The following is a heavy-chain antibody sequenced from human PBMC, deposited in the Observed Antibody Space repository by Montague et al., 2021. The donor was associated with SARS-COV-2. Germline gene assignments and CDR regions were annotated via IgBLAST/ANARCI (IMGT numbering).Heavy chain of an antibody. J-gene: IGHJ6*02. CDR1: GGSLSGYY. D-gene: IGHD5-12*01. V-gene: IGHV4-4*07. CDR3: ARDGADYSFAYYHEMDV. Sequence: SETLSLTCAVYGGSLSGYYWSWIRQSAGKKLEWMGRLYTSGSTYYNPSFKSRVTMSLDTSMNLFSLNLSSMTAADTAVYYCARDGADYSFAYYHEMDVWGQGIAVTVSS. CDR2: LYTSGST.